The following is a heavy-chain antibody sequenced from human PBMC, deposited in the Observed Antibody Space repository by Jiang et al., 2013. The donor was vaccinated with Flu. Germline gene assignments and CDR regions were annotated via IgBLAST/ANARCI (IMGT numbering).Heavy chain of an antibody. Sequence: SVSSNTAAWNWIRQSPSRGLEWLGRTYYKSKWYNDYAVSVKSRIIINPDTSKNQLSLHLNSVTPEDTAVYYCAKHTSTINWFDPWGQGTPVTVSS. J-gene: IGHJ5*02. CDR1: SVSSNTAA. V-gene: IGHV6-1*01. CDR2: TYYKSKWYN. D-gene: IGHD5/OR15-5a*01. CDR3: AKHTSTINWFDP.